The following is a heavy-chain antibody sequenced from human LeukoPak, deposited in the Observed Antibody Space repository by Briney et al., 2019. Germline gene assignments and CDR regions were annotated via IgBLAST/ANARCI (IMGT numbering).Heavy chain of an antibody. J-gene: IGHJ3*01. V-gene: IGHV3-23*01. CDR3: AKDIQLSA. Sequence: GGSLRLSCAASGFNFNNAAMTWVRQAPGKGLEWVSLIGTGGRKTYYTGSVRCRFTISKDNSKKTLSLQMNSLRVEDTAIYYRAKDIQLSAWGLGTMVTVAS. CDR1: GFNFNNAA. CDR2: IGTGGRKT. D-gene: IGHD5-24*01.